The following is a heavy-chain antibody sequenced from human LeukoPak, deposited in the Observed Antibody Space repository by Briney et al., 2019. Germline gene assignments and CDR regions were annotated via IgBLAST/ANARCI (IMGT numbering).Heavy chain of an antibody. CDR2: MYYSGST. CDR1: GGSVSSYF. J-gene: IGHJ4*01. Sequence: SETLTLTCTVSGGSVSSYFCSWIRQPPGRGLKWIGYMYYSGSTNYNPSLKSRVTMSVDTSKNQFSLQLSSVTAADTAVYYCARLENARGAFDYWGHGTLVTVSS. CDR3: ARLENARGAFDY. D-gene: IGHD1-1*01. V-gene: IGHV4-59*02.